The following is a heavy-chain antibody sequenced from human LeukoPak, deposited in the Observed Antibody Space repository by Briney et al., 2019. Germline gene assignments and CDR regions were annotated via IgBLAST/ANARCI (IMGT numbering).Heavy chain of an antibody. CDR3: ARRGGYDYYFDY. CDR1: GFTFSSYGM. V-gene: IGHV4-4*02. D-gene: IGHD5-12*01. CDR2: IYHSGST. J-gene: IGHJ4*02. Sequence: PGGSLRLSCAASGFTFSSYGMSWVRQPPGKGLEWIGEIYHSGSTNYNPSLKSRVTISVDKSKDQFSLKLSSVTAADTAVYYCARRGGYDYYFDYWGQGTLVTVSS.